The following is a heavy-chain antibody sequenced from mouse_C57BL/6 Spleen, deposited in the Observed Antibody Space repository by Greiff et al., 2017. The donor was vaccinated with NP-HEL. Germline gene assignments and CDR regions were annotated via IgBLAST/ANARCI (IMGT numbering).Heavy chain of an antibody. CDR2: IDPETGGT. CDR3: TSGTGTNYFDD. V-gene: IGHV1-15*01. D-gene: IGHD4-1*01. J-gene: IGHJ2*01. Sequence: VQLQQSGAELVRPGASVTLSCKASGYTFTDYEMHWVKQTPVHGLEWIGAIDPETGGTAYNQKFKGKAILTADKSSSTAYMELRSLTSEDSAVYYCTSGTGTNYFDDWGQGTTLTVSS. CDR1: GYTFTDYE.